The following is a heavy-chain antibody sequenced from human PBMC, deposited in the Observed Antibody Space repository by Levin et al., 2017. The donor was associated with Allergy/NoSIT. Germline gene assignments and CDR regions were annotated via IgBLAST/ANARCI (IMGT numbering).Heavy chain of an antibody. Sequence: SCVASGVTFTNYAINWVRQAPGKGLEWVSGIDRSGDSTYYADSVKGRFTISRDNSKSTLYLQMSSLRAEDTAIYYCTKDRYCTTASCPVDYWGQGTLVTVSS. J-gene: IGHJ4*02. CDR2: IDRSGDST. V-gene: IGHV3-23*01. CDR1: GVTFTNYA. CDR3: TKDRYCTTASCPVDY. D-gene: IGHD2-2*01.